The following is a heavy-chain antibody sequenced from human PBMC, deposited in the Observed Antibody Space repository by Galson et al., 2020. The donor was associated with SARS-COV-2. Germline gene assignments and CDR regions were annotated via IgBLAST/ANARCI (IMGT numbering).Heavy chain of an antibody. D-gene: IGHD4-17*01. CDR1: GFTVSDNY. CDR2: IYSGGST. J-gene: IGHJ6*02. V-gene: IGHV3-66*01. CDR3: ARVFLTVTKSYYYYGMDV. Sequence: GESLKISCAASGFTVSDNYMCWVRQAPGKGLEWVSGIYSGGSTYYADSVKGRFTISRDNTKNTLYLQMNSLRDKDTAVYYCARVFLTVTKSYYYYGMDVWGQGTTVTVSS.